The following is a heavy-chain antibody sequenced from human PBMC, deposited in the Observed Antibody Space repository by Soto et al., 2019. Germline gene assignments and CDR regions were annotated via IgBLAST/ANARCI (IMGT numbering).Heavy chain of an antibody. CDR3: ARGLDFYGSGSPDLNGY. J-gene: IGHJ4*02. CDR2: INHSGAT. V-gene: IGHV4-61*01. D-gene: IGHD3-10*01. CDR1: GGSVSGASYY. Sequence: KTSETLSLTCTVSGGSVSGASYYWSWIRQPPGKGLEWIGNINHSGATNYNPSLKTRATISVDTSKKQFSLKLSSVTSADTAVYYCARGLDFYGSGSPDLNGYWSQGTLVTVSS.